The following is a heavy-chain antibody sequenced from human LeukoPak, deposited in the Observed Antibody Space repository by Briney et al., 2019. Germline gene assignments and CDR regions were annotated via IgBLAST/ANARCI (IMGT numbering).Heavy chain of an antibody. V-gene: IGHV4-31*03. CDR1: GGSISSGGYY. CDR3: ARVYCGGDCYCVYYFDY. D-gene: IGHD2-21*02. Sequence: SETLSLTCTVSGGSISSGGYYWSWIRQHPGKGLEWIGYIYYSGSTYYNPSLKSRVTISVDTSKNQFSLKLSSVTAADTAVYYCARVYCGGDCYCVYYFDYWGQGTLVTVSS. CDR2: IYYSGST. J-gene: IGHJ4*02.